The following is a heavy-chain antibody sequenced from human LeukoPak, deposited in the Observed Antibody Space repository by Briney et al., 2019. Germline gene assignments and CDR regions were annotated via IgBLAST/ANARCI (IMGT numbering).Heavy chain of an antibody. CDR2: ISWYGDRT. D-gene: IGHD5-12*01. CDR1: GFTFDDYT. V-gene: IGHV3-43*01. Sequence: GGSLRLSCAASGFTFDDYTMHWVRQGPGKGLEWVSLISWYGDRTYYADSVKGRFTISRDNSQNSLYLQMNSLRTEDTALYYCARDASEVATNGGFDYWGQGTLVTVSS. CDR3: ARDASEVATNGGFDY. J-gene: IGHJ4*02.